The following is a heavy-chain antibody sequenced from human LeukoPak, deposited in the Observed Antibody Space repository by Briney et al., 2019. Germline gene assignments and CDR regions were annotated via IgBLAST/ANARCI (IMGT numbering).Heavy chain of an antibody. D-gene: IGHD3-22*01. CDR3: ARDLGGNIYDSSGYSPGPFDY. CDR2: ISSSSSYI. CDR1: GFPFSSYS. J-gene: IGHJ4*02. Sequence: GSLRLSCAASGFPFSSYSMNWVRQAPGKGLEWVSSISSSSSYIYYSDSVKGRFTISRDNAKNSLYLQMNSLRAEDTAVYYCARDLGGNIYDSSGYSPGPFDYWGQGTLVTVSS. V-gene: IGHV3-21*01.